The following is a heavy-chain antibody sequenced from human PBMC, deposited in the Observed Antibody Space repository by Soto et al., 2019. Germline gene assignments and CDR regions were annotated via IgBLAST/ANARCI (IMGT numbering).Heavy chain of an antibody. CDR2: ISAYDGNT. CDR1: GYTFTSYG. Sequence: ASVKVSCKASGYTFTSYGISWVRQAPGQGXEWMGWISAYDGNTNYAQKLQGRVTMTTDTSTSTAYMELRSLRSDDTAVYYCARRQHEFWSGYYPDYYYYGMDVWGQGTTVTVSS. CDR3: ARRQHEFWSGYYPDYYYYGMDV. D-gene: IGHD3-3*01. V-gene: IGHV1-18*01. J-gene: IGHJ6*02.